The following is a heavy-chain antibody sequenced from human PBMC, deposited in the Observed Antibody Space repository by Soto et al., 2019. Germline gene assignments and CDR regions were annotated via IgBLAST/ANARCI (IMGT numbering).Heavy chain of an antibody. V-gene: IGHV1-18*01. J-gene: IGHJ4*02. CDR2: ISAYNGNT. CDR3: ARDQDSIHYAGIDY. Sequence: QVQLVQSGAEVKKPGASVKVSCKASGYTFTNYGISWVRQAPGQGIEWMGWISAYNGNTNYAQKLQGRVPMTRDTSTRTAYMELRSLRSDDTAMYDCARDQDSIHYAGIDYWGQGTLVTVSS. D-gene: IGHD2-2*01. CDR1: GYTFTNYG.